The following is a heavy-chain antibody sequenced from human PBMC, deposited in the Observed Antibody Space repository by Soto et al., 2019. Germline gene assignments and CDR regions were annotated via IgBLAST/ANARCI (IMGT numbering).Heavy chain of an antibody. CDR2: IYYSGST. CDR1: VGSISSGDYY. CDR3: ARDLRITMVRGVIISWFDP. J-gene: IGHJ5*02. V-gene: IGHV4-30-4*01. Sequence: SETLSLTCTVSVGSISSGDYYWSWIRQPPGKGLEWIGYIYYSGSTYYNPSLKSRVTISVDTSKNQFSLKLSSVTAADTAVYYCARDLRITMVRGVIISWFDPWGQGTLVTVSS. D-gene: IGHD3-10*01.